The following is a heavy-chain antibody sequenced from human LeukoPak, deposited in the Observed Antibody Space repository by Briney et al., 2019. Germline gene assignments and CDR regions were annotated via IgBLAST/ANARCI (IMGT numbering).Heavy chain of an antibody. J-gene: IGHJ6*03. V-gene: IGHV4-34*01. CDR1: GGSFSGYY. CDR3: ARQDYDILTGYFDYYYYYMDV. D-gene: IGHD3-9*01. CDR2: INHSGST. Sequence: SETLSLTCAVYGGSFSGYYWSWIRQPPGKGLEWIGEINHSGSTNYNPSLKSRVTISVDTSKNQFSLKLSSVTAADTAVYYCARQDYDILTGYFDYYYYYMDVWGKGTTITISS.